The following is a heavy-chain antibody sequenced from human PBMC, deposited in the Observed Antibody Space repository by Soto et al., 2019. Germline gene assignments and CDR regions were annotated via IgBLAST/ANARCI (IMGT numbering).Heavy chain of an antibody. CDR3: AKGTVGSVLQPYYFDF. CDR1: GLTFSSYA. D-gene: IGHD6-25*01. Sequence: EVQLLESGGGLVQPGGSLRLSCAVSGLTFSSYAMSWVRQGPGKGLEWVSTISGSGGSTYYADSVKGRFTISRDNSRDTLCLQMNNLRAEDTAVYYCAKGTVGSVLQPYYFDFWGQGTLVTVSS. CDR2: ISGSGGST. V-gene: IGHV3-23*01. J-gene: IGHJ4*02.